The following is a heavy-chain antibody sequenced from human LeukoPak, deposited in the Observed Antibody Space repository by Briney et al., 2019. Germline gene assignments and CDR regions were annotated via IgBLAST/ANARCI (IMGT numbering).Heavy chain of an antibody. J-gene: IGHJ4*02. CDR3: AKGGWELSDEFDY. Sequence: GGSLRLSCAASAFTFSSYGMHWVRQAPGKGLEWVAVISYDGSNNYYADSVKGRFTISRDNSKNTLYLQMNSLRAEDTAVYYCAKGGWELSDEFDYWGQGTLVTVSS. CDR1: AFTFSSYG. CDR2: ISYDGSNN. V-gene: IGHV3-30*18. D-gene: IGHD1-26*01.